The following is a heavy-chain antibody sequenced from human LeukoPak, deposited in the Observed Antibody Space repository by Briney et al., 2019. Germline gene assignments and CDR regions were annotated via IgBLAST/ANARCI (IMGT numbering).Heavy chain of an antibody. CDR3: ARWLRAYDY. J-gene: IGHJ4*02. D-gene: IGHD5-12*01. CDR1: GFTLSGYG. CDR2: IRSDGAAT. V-gene: IGHV3-64*01. Sequence: GGSLRLSCAASGFTLSGYGMHWVRQAPGKGLEYVSAIRSDGAATYYANSVKGRFTISRDTSKNTLYLQMGSLRAEDMAVYYCARWLRAYDYWGQGVLVTVSS.